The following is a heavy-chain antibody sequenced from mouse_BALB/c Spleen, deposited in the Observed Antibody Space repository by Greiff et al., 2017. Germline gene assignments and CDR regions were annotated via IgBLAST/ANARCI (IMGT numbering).Heavy chain of an antibody. CDR1: GFTFSSFG. CDR2: ISSGSSTI. CDR3: ASPHYYGSSLFAY. V-gene: IGHV5-17*02. J-gene: IGHJ3*01. D-gene: IGHD1-1*01. Sequence: EVQGVESGGGLVQPGGSRKLSCAASGFTFSSFGMHWVRQAPEKGLEWVAYISSGSSTIYYADTVKGRFTISRDNPKNTLFLQMTSLRSEDTAMYYCASPHYYGSSLFAYWGQGTLVTVSA.